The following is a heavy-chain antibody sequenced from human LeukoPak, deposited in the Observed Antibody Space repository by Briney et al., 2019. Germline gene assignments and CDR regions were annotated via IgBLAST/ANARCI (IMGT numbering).Heavy chain of an antibody. Sequence: SETLSLTCTVSGGSISSYYWSWIRQPPGKGLEWIGYIYTSGSTNYNPSPKSRVTISVDTSKNQFSLKLSSVTAADTAVYYCAGIPVLKRGSLGAFDIWGQGTMVTVSS. CDR3: AGIPVLKRGSLGAFDI. CDR2: IYTSGST. V-gene: IGHV4-4*09. J-gene: IGHJ3*02. D-gene: IGHD1-26*01. CDR1: GGSISSYY.